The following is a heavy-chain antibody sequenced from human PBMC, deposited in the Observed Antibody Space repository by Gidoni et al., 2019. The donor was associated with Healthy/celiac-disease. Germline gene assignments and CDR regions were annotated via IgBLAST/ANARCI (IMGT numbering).Heavy chain of an antibody. CDR3: ARLSGTMIVAYYFDY. J-gene: IGHJ4*02. D-gene: IGHD3-22*01. V-gene: IGHV5-51*01. CDR2: IYPGDSDT. CDR1: GYSFTSYW. Sequence: EVQLVQSGAEVKKPGESLKISCKGSGYSFTSYWIVWVRQMPGKGLEWMGIIYPGDSDTRYSPSFQGQVTISADKSISTAYLQWSSLKASDTAMYYCARLSGTMIVAYYFDYWGQGTLVTVSS.